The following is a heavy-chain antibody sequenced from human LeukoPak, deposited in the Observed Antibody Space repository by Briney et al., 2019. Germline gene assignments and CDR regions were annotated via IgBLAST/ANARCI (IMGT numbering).Heavy chain of an antibody. D-gene: IGHD2-15*01. V-gene: IGHV3-48*02. CDR1: GFTFSSYS. CDR3: ARGGAGRYCSGGSCYQREDY. CDR2: ISSSSSTI. Sequence: GGSLRLSCAASGFTFSSYSMNWVRQAPGKGLEWVSYISSSSSTIYYADSVKGRFTISRDNAKNSLYLQKNSLRDEDTAVYYCARGGAGRYCSGGSCYQREDYWGQGTLVTVSS. J-gene: IGHJ4*02.